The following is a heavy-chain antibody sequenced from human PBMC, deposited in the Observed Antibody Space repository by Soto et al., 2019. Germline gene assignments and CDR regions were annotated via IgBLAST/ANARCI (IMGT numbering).Heavy chain of an antibody. CDR1: GFTFSSYA. Sequence: QVQLVESGGGVVQPGRSLRLSCAASGFTFSSYAMHRVRQAPGKGLEWVAVISYDGSNKYYADSVKGRFTISRDNSKNTLYLQMNSLRAEDTAVYYCARVGSITMIVEQFDYWGQGTLVTVSS. CDR3: ARVGSITMIVEQFDY. V-gene: IGHV3-30-3*01. CDR2: ISYDGSNK. J-gene: IGHJ4*02. D-gene: IGHD3-22*01.